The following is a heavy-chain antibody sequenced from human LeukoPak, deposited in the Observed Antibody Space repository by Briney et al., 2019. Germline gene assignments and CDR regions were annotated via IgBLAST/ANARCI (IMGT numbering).Heavy chain of an antibody. CDR1: GYTFTGYY. J-gene: IGHJ5*02. CDR2: INPNSGGT. V-gene: IGHV1-2*02. CDR3: ARANRIQLWLGPLDP. D-gene: IGHD5-18*01. Sequence: GASVKVSCKASGYTFTGYYMHWVRQAPGQGLEWMGWINPNSGGTNYAQKFQGRVTMTRDTSISTAYMELSRLRSDDTAVYYCARANRIQLWLGPLDPWGQGTLVTVSS.